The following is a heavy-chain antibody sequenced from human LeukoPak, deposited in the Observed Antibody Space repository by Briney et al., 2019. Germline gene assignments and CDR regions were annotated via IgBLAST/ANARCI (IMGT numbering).Heavy chain of an antibody. CDR2: IKQDGSEK. D-gene: IGHD5-18*01. CDR1: GFTFSSYA. CDR3: ARGIQLWTNYYYYYYMDV. Sequence: GGSLRLSCAASGFTFSSYAMSWVRQAPGKGLEWVANIKQDGSEKYYVDSVKGRFTISRDNAKNSLYLQMSSLRAEDTAVYYCARGIQLWTNYYYYYYMDVWGKGTTVTVSS. J-gene: IGHJ6*03. V-gene: IGHV3-7*01.